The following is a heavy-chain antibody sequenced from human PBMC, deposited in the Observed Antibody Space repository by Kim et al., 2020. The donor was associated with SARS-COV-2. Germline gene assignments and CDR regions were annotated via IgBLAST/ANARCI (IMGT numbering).Heavy chain of an antibody. D-gene: IGHD6-13*01. J-gene: IGHJ2*01. CDR2: IYYSGST. CDR3: ARVRGYSSRTWYFDL. V-gene: IGHV4-59*01. Sequence: SETLSLTCTVSGGSISSYYWSWIRQPPGKGLEWIGYIYYSGSTNYNPSLKSRVTISVDTSKNQFSLKLSSVTAADTAVYYCARVRGYSSRTWYFDLWGRGTLVTVSS. CDR1: GGSISSYY.